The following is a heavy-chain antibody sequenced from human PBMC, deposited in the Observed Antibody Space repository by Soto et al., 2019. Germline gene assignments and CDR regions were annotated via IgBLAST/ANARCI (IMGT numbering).Heavy chain of an antibody. V-gene: IGHV3-23*01. CDR1: GFTFSSYS. J-gene: IGHJ4*02. Sequence: GGSLRLSCVASGFTFSSYSMSWVRQAPGKGLEWVSGFRSSGDDGTTYYADSVKGRFTISRDNSKNTLFLQMNSLRAEDTAIYYCAKKVNSGPGSQYFDYWGQGTLVTVSS. CDR3: AKKVNSGPGSQYFDY. CDR2: FRSSGDDGTT. D-gene: IGHD3-10*01.